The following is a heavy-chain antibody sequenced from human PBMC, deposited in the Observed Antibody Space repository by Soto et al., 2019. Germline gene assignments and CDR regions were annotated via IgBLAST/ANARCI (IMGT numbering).Heavy chain of an antibody. D-gene: IGHD6-13*01. CDR1: GGTFRNYA. V-gene: IGHV1-69*01. J-gene: IGHJ4*02. CDR2: SIPVFGTA. CDR3: AIPLPKQQLVRGAFDH. Sequence: QVQLVQSGAEVKKPGSSVKLSCKTSGGTFRNYAINWVRQAPGQGLEWMGGSIPVFGTANYAQTFQGRFTITADASTNTAYMELSSLRAEDTAVYYCAIPLPKQQLVRGAFDHWGKGTLVPVAS.